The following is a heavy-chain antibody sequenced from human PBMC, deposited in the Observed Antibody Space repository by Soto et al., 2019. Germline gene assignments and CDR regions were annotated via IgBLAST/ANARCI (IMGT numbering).Heavy chain of an antibody. CDR3: AKDLWFDL. CDR1: EITFKNFV. CDR2: ISDSGSST. J-gene: IGHJ5*02. V-gene: IGHV3-23*01. Sequence: EVQLLESGGGLVQPGGSLRLSCAASEITFKNFVMSWVRQAPGKGLEWVSTISDSGSSTYYADSVKGRFTISRDNSKNTLYLQMNSLRADDTAVYYCAKDLWFDLWGQGTLVTVSS.